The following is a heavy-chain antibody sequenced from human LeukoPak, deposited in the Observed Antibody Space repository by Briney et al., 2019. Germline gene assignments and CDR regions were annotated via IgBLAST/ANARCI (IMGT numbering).Heavy chain of an antibody. CDR3: AKETSARDRRGWLQLGGVDY. CDR2: INPTGGST. J-gene: IGHJ4*02. Sequence: ASVKVSCKASGYTFSSYYMHWVRQAPGQGLEWMGVINPTGGSTSYAQNFQGRVTMTRDTSTSTVYMELSSLRSEDTAVHYCAKETSARDRRGWLQLGGVDYWGQGTLVTVSS. D-gene: IGHD5-24*01. CDR1: GYTFSSYY. V-gene: IGHV1-46*01.